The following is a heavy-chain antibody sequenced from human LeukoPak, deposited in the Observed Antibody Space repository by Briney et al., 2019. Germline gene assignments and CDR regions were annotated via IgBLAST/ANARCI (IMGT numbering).Heavy chain of an antibody. CDR2: ITKSSTYV. Sequence: GGSQRLSCEASGFTFRTHSMNWVRQAPGKGLEWVSSITKSSTYVYYADSVKGRFTISRDNANNSLFLQMNNLGVDDTGVYYCARGSGVHVWGQGTLVLASS. CDR3: ARGSGVHV. J-gene: IGHJ4*02. V-gene: IGHV3-21*04. CDR1: GFTFRTHS. D-gene: IGHD3-10*01.